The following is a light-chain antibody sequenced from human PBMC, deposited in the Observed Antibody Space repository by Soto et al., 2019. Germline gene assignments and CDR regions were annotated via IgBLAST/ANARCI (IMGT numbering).Light chain of an antibody. CDR3: QQTYSSLVT. V-gene: IGKV1-39*01. J-gene: IGKJ1*01. Sequence: DIQMTQSPSSLSASVGDRVTITCRASQTISRYLNWYQQKPGRAPNLLIYATSGFQSGVPSRFSGSGSGTDFTLTISSLQPEDFATYYCQQTYSSLVTFGQGTKVEIK. CDR2: ATS. CDR1: QTISRY.